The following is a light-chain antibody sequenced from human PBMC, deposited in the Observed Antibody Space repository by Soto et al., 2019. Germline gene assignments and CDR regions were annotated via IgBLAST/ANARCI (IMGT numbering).Light chain of an antibody. V-gene: IGKV1-5*01. CDR2: DVS. CDR1: QTINTR. J-gene: IGKJ1*01. Sequence: DIQMTQSPSALDASVRDRVTIPCRASQTINTRLAWYQQKPGKAPKLLIYDVSTLESGVPSRFSGSGSGTEFTRTISSLQPDDVATYYCQQYASFWTIFGQGTKVDIK. CDR3: QQYASFWTI.